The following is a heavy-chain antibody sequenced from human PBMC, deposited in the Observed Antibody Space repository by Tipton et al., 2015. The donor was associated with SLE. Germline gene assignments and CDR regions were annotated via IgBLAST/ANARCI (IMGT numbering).Heavy chain of an antibody. Sequence: TLSLTCTVSGGSISSSSYYWGWIRQPPGKGLEWIGSIYYSGSTYYNPSLKSRVTISVDTSKNQFPLKLSSVTAADTAVYYCAREGAGWSYWGQGTLVTVSS. D-gene: IGHD2-15*01. J-gene: IGHJ4*02. CDR1: GGSISSSSYY. CDR2: IYYSGST. CDR3: AREGAGWSY. V-gene: IGHV4-39*06.